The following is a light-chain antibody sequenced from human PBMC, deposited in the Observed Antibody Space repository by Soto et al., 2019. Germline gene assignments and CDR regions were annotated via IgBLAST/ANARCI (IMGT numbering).Light chain of an antibody. V-gene: IGKV3-20*01. Sequence: EIVLTQSPGTLSFSPGERATLSCRASQSVSSNFLAWYQQKPGQAPRLLIYGASSRATGIPDRFSGSGSGTDFTLTISRLEPEDFAVYYCQQYGPSGGTFGPGTKVALK. CDR2: GAS. J-gene: IGKJ3*01. CDR3: QQYGPSGGT. CDR1: QSVSSNF.